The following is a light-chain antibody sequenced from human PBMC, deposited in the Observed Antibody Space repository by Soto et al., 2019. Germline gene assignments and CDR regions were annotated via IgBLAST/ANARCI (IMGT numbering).Light chain of an antibody. CDR2: GTS. V-gene: IGKV1-9*01. J-gene: IGKJ2*01. CDR1: QGISSN. Sequence: DIQLTQSPSFLFASVGDRVTITCRASQGISSNLAWYQLKPGKAPNLLIYGTSTLQIGVPSRFSGSGSGTEFTLTISSLQPEDFATYYCQQLNSYPRTFGQGTKLEIK. CDR3: QQLNSYPRT.